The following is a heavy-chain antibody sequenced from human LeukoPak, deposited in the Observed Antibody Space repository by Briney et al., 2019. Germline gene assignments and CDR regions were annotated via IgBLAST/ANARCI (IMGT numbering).Heavy chain of an antibody. CDR3: ANRGS. V-gene: IGHV3-66*02. CDR2: THVVSGE. J-gene: IGHJ4*02. CDR1: GFTVGTDF. Sequence: PGGSLRLSCAASGFTVGTDFMTGVRQAPGKGLVWVSMTHVVSGEFYADSVKGRFTLSSDDSKNTLYLHMNSLRTEDTAVYYCANRGSWGQGTLVTVSS.